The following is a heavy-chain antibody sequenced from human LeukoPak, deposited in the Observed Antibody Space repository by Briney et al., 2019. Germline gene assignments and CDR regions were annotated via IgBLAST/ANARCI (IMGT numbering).Heavy chain of an antibody. CDR2: NHYTGST. Sequence: SHTLSLTRTVSGGSITSSYWSWIRQSPAKGLEWIGYNHYTGSTNYNPSLKSRVTMLIDTSKNQFSLKLSSVTAADTAVYYCARGRYSAGDNWFDPWGQGTLVTVSS. D-gene: IGHD3-9*01. J-gene: IGHJ5*02. CDR1: GGSITSSY. CDR3: ARGRYSAGDNWFDP. V-gene: IGHV4-59*07.